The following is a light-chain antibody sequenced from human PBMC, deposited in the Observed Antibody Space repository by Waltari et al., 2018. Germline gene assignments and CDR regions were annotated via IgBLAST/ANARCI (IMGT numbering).Light chain of an antibody. V-gene: IGKV4-1*01. CDR3: QQYYRVPLT. J-gene: IGKJ4*01. CDR2: WGS. Sequence: DIVMTQSPDSLAVSLGEMATIYCKSSQGILDGPNNRNSLAWYQQKPGQSPNLLTYWGSTRESGVPDRFSGSGSGTDFSLTISSLQAEDVAVYYCQQYYRVPLTFGGGTKIEIK. CDR1: QGILDGPNNRNS.